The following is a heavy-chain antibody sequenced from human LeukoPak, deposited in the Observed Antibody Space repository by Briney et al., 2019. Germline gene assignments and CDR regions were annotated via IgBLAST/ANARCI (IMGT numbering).Heavy chain of an antibody. V-gene: IGHV4-34*01. CDR1: GFTFSTFW. CDR3: ARAGYSGYDWAFDY. CDR2: INHSGST. J-gene: IGHJ4*02. Sequence: GSLRLSCAGAGFTFSTFWMSWMRQPPGKGLEGSGEINHSGSTNYNPSLKRRVTISVDTSKNQFSLKLSSVTAADTAVYYCARAGYSGYDWAFDYWGQGTLVTVSS. D-gene: IGHD5-12*01.